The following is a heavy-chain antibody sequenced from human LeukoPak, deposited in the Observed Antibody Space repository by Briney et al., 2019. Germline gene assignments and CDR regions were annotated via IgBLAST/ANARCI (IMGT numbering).Heavy chain of an antibody. CDR2: IYSGGST. V-gene: IGHV3-66*01. Sequence: GGSLRLSCAVSGFTVSSNYMNWVRQAPGKGLEWVSIIYSGGSTYYADSVKGRFTISRDNSKNTLYLQMNSLRADDTAVYYCARDFYDSGTRPGSYFDYWGQGTLVTVSS. CDR3: ARDFYDSGTRPGSYFDY. CDR1: GFTVSSNY. J-gene: IGHJ4*02. D-gene: IGHD3-10*01.